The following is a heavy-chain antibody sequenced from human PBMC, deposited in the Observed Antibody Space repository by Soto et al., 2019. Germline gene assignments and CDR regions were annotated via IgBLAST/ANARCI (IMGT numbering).Heavy chain of an antibody. V-gene: IGHV1-69*01. Sequence: QVQLVQSGAEVKKPGSSVKVSCKTSRDTFNKYAFNWVRQAPGQGLEWMGWIIPIFSSRNYAEKLQGRVTITAADSTTTAYMELRSLRFEDRAVYNCARGETYLGVWGKGTTVTVSS. CDR1: RDTFNKYA. CDR2: IIPIFSSR. J-gene: IGHJ6*03. D-gene: IGHD3-16*01. CDR3: ARGETYLGV.